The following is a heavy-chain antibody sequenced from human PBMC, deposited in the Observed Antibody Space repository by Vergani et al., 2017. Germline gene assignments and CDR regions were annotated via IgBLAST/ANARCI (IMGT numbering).Heavy chain of an antibody. V-gene: IGHV3-21*01. J-gene: IGHJ4*02. Sequence: EVQLVESGGGLVKPGGSLRLSCAASGFTFSSYSMNWVRQAPGKGLEWVSSISSSSSYIYYADSVKGRFTISRDNAKNSLYLQMNSLRAEDTAVYYCASGYIGYDWGGFDYWGQGTLVTVSS. CDR1: GFTFSSYS. CDR2: ISSSSSYI. CDR3: ASGYIGYDWGGFDY. D-gene: IGHD5-12*01.